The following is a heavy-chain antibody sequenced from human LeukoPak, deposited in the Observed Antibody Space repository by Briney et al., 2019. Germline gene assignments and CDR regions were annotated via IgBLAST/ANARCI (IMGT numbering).Heavy chain of an antibody. Sequence: SETLSLTCTVSGGSISSYYWSWIRQPPGKGLEWIGYIYYSGSTNYNPSLKSRVTISVDTSKNQFSLKLSSVTAADTAVYYCAREKSRFLEWLLTYWGQGTLVTVSS. CDR1: GGSISSYY. CDR2: IYYSGST. V-gene: IGHV4-59*01. CDR3: AREKSRFLEWLLTY. D-gene: IGHD3-3*01. J-gene: IGHJ4*02.